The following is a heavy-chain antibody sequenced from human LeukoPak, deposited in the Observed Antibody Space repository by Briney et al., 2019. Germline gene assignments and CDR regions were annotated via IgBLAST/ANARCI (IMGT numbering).Heavy chain of an antibody. CDR1: GFSLYSSGVG. D-gene: IGHD1/OR15-1a*01. V-gene: IGHV2-5*02. J-gene: IGHJ4*02. Sequence: KRSGPTLVIPTQTLTLTCTFSGFSLYSSGVGVGWIRQPPGRALEWLAVIYWDDDKRYNPSLRSRLTMSKDASRNQVFLVVANMDPVDTATYYCAHRRPGHLTGWDNSYFDNWGPGTLVTVS. CDR3: AHRRPGHLTGWDNSYFDN. CDR2: IYWDDDK.